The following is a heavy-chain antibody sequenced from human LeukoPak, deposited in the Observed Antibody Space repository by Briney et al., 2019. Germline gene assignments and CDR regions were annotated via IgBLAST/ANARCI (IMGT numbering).Heavy chain of an antibody. CDR2: TYYRSEWNN. CDR1: GDSVSRNTGA. D-gene: IGHD2-15*01. V-gene: IGHV6-1*01. Sequence: SQTLSLTCAISGDSVSRNTGAWSWIRQSPSRGLEWLGRTYYRSEWNNDYAVSVKGRITINPDTSKNQFSLQLTSVTPEDTAAYYCARILSGAFDIWGQGTMVTVSS. CDR3: ARILSGAFDI. J-gene: IGHJ3*02.